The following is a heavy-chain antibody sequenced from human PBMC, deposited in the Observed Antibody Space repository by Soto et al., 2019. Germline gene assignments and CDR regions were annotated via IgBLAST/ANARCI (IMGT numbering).Heavy chain of an antibody. CDR1: GDSVCSVGFH. J-gene: IGHJ4*02. D-gene: IGHD3-3*01. CDR3: ARAPVGLDTISYFDY. V-gene: IGHV4-30-4*01. Sequence: SLSLTCTDSGDSVCSVGFHWAWPRRPPGKGLEWIGFIYSGGSTYYRPSLEGRKHISLDATRNHYSLRLTSVTAADTAVYFCARAPVGLDTISYFDYWGQGKLGTVS. CDR2: IYSGGST.